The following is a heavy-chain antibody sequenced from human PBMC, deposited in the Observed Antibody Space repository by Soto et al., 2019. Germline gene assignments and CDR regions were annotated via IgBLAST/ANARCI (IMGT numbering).Heavy chain of an antibody. Sequence: SETLSLTCTVSGGSIRRGDSYWSWIRQPPGKGLEWIGYIYYSGSTYYNPSLKSRVTISLDTSKNQFSLNLSSVTAADTAVYYCARTHYSDRSGTDYWGQRTLVTVSS. CDR1: GGSIRRGDSY. D-gene: IGHD3-22*01. CDR2: IYYSGST. V-gene: IGHV4-30-4*01. J-gene: IGHJ4*02. CDR3: ARTHYSDRSGTDY.